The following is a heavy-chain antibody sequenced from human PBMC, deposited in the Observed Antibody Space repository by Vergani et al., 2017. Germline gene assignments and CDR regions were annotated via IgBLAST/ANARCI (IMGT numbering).Heavy chain of an antibody. D-gene: IGHD2-15*01. Sequence: EVQLVESGGGLVKPGGSLRLSCAASGFTFSSYSMNWVRQAPGKGLEWVSSISSSSSYIYYADSVKGRFTISRDNAKNSLYLQMNSLRAEDTAVYYCAREGMGCSGGSCYTYYYGMDVWGQGP. J-gene: IGHJ6*02. CDR3: AREGMGCSGGSCYTYYYGMDV. CDR1: GFTFSSYS. CDR2: ISSSSSYI. V-gene: IGHV3-21*01.